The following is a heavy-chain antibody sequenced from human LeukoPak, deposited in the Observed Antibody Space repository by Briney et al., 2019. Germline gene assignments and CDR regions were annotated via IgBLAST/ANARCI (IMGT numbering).Heavy chain of an antibody. J-gene: IGHJ5*02. D-gene: IGHD3-16*01. V-gene: IGHV3-7*01. Sequence: PGGSLRLSCAASGFTFSNYWMSWVRQAPGKGLEWVANIKQDGSEKNYVDSVKGRFTISRDNAKNTLYLQMNSLRAEDTALYYCARGLEGGLDPWGQGTLVAVSS. CDR2: IKQDGSEK. CDR1: GFTFSNYW. CDR3: ARGLEGGLDP.